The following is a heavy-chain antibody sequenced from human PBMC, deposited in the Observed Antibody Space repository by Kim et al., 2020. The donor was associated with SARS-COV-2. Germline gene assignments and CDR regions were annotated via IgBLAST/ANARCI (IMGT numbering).Heavy chain of an antibody. D-gene: IGHD2-21*02. CDR1: GFTFGDYA. Sequence: GGSLRLSCTASGFTFGDYAMSWFRQAPGKGLEWVGFIRSKAYGGTTEYAASVKGRFTISRDDSKSIAYLQMNSLKTEDTAVYYCTRDQLPLAYCGGDCYSDAFDIWGQGTIVTVSS. J-gene: IGHJ3*02. CDR2: IRSKAYGGTT. V-gene: IGHV3-49*03. CDR3: TRDQLPLAYCGGDCYSDAFDI.